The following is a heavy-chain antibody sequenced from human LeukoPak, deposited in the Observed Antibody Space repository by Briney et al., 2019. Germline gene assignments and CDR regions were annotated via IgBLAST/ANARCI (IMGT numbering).Heavy chain of an antibody. CDR3: AYGSGSYYNLNWFDP. CDR2: INPSGGST. Sequence: ASVKVSCKASGYTFTSYYMHWVRQAPGQGLEWMGIINPSGGSTNYAQKFQGRVTITADESTSTAYMELSSLRSEDTAVHYCAYGSGSYYNLNWFDPWGQGTLVTVSS. D-gene: IGHD3-10*01. V-gene: IGHV1-46*01. CDR1: GYTFTSYY. J-gene: IGHJ5*02.